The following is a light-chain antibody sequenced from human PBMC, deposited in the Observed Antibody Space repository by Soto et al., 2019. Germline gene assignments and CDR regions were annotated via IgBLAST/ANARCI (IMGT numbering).Light chain of an antibody. CDR2: DAS. CDR3: QQRSNWPPWT. V-gene: IGKV3-11*01. J-gene: IGKJ1*01. CDR1: QSVSSY. Sequence: LPQTPPPWLHPQGTEAPLLCRASQSVSSYLAWYKQKPGQAPRLLIYDASNRATGSLARFSGSGSGTDLTLTISSLEPAEFVGYYCQQRSNWPPWTFGQGTKVDIK.